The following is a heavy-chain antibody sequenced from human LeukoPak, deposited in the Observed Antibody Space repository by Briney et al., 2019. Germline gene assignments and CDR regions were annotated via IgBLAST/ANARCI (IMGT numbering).Heavy chain of an antibody. Sequence: GASVKVSCKASGDTFSVYAYSWVRQAPGQGLEWMGGIIPMFGTASYAQKFQGRVTITADELTTTASMELRSLTSEDTAVYYCARDFRGGSGWHLDWGQGTLVTVSS. CDR2: IIPMFGTA. CDR1: GDTFSVYA. V-gene: IGHV1-69*13. J-gene: IGHJ4*02. D-gene: IGHD6-19*01. CDR3: ARDFRGGSGWHLD.